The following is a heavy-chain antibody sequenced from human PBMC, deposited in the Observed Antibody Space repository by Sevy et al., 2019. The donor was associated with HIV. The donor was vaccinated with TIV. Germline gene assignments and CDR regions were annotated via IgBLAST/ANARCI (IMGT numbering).Heavy chain of an antibody. D-gene: IGHD1-26*01. CDR3: AISQSSGTYYNTLDY. CDR1: GFIFSRYA. V-gene: IGHV3-33*01. CDR2: IWYDGNNR. Sequence: GGSLRLSCAASGFIFSRYAMHWVRQPPGKGLEWVAVIWYDGNNRYYADSVKGRFTIYRDNSKNTLYLQMNSLRAEDTAVYYCAISQSSGTYYNTLDYWGQGTLVTVSS. J-gene: IGHJ4*02.